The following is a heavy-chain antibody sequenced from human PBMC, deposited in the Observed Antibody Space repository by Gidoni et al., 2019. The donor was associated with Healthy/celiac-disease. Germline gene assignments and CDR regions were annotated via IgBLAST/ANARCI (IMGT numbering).Heavy chain of an antibody. CDR1: GGSFSCYY. CDR2: INHSGST. Sequence: QLQLQQWGAGLLKPSETLSLTCAVYGGSFSCYYWCWIRQPPGKGLEWIEDINHSGSTNYNQYLKSRVTISVDTSKNQFSLKLSSVTAADTAVYYCASGKAAEDYYYYGMDVWGQGTTVTVSS. V-gene: IGHV4-34*01. D-gene: IGHD2-15*01. CDR3: ASGKAAEDYYYYGMDV. J-gene: IGHJ6*02.